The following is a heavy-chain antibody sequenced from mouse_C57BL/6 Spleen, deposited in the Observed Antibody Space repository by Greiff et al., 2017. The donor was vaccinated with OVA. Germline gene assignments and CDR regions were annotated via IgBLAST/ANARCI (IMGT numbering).Heavy chain of an antibody. CDR3: ARHGSKSSYAMDY. CDR2: INYDGSST. V-gene: IGHV5-16*01. CDR1: GFTFSDYY. J-gene: IGHJ4*01. D-gene: IGHD1-1*01. Sequence: EVQVVESEGGLVQPGSSMKLSCTASGFTFSDYYMAWVRQVPEKGLEWVANINYDGSSTYYLDSLKSRFIISRDNAKNILYLQMSSLKSEDTATYYCARHGSKSSYAMDYWGQGTSVTVSS.